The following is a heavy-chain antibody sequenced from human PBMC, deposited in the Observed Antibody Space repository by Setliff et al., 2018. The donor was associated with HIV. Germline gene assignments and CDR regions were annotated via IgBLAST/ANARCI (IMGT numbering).Heavy chain of an antibody. CDR2: IIPIFGTA. Sequence: SVKVSCKASGGPFTSAFNWVRQVPGQGLEWMGGIIPIFGTANYAQNFGGRVTITADQSTTTSYLQLNSLRFEDTAIYYCASDSPAARFEELEDHYYYFMDLWG. J-gene: IGHJ6*03. CDR3: ASDSPAARFEELEDHYYYFMDL. CDR1: GGPFTSA. V-gene: IGHV1-69*13. D-gene: IGHD3-10*01.